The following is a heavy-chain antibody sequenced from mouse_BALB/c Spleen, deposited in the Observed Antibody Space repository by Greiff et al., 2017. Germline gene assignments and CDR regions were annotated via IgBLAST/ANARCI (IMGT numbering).Heavy chain of an antibody. CDR3: ARPHYDQGDYAMDY. V-gene: IGHV1-18*01. J-gene: IGHJ4*01. D-gene: IGHD2-4*01. Sequence: SGPELVKPGASVTIPCKASGYTFTDYNMDWVKQSHGKSLEWIGDINPNNGGTIYNQKFKGKATLTVDKSSSTAYMELRSLTSEDTAVYYCARPHYDQGDYAMDYWGQGTSVTVSS. CDR2: INPNNGGT. CDR1: GYTFTDYN.